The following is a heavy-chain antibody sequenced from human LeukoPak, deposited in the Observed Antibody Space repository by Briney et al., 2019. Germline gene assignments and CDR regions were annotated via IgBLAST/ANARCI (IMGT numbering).Heavy chain of an antibody. Sequence: PGGCLRLSCAASVFIVSYSFMSWVRQAPWKGLEWVVVVYNNGDTYYADSVKGRFTISRDNSKNTMYLQMNSLRAEDTAVYYCATRHMSAQTDYWGRGTLVTVSS. J-gene: IGHJ4*02. V-gene: IGHV3-53*01. CDR2: VYNNGDT. CDR3: ATRHMSAQTDY. CDR1: VFIVSYSF.